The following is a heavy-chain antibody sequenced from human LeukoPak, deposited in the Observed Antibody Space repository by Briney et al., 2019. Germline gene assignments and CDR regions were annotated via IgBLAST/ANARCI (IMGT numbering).Heavy chain of an antibody. V-gene: IGHV3-15*01. J-gene: IGHJ4*02. D-gene: IGHD6-19*01. CDR2: IKSKTDGGTT. Sequence: TGGSLRLSXAASGFTFSNAWMSWVRQAPGKGLEWGGRIKSKTDGGTTDYAAPVKGRFTISRDDSKNTLYLQMNSLKTEDTAVYYCTTDGGWYPSYWGQGTLVTVSS. CDR3: TTDGGWYPSY. CDR1: GFTFSNAW.